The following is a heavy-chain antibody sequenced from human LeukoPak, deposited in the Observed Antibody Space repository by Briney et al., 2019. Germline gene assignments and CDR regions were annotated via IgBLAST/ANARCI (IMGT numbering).Heavy chain of an antibody. CDR1: GFTFSSYS. D-gene: IGHD6-19*01. J-gene: IGHJ4*02. CDR2: ISSSSSTI. Sequence: PGGSLRLSCAASGFTFSSYSMNWVRQAPGKGLEWVSYISSSSSTIYYADSVKGRFTISRDNAKNSLYLQMNSLRAEDTAVYYCASTERYSSGWYPADFDYWGQGTLVTVSS. CDR3: ASTERYSSGWYPADFDY. V-gene: IGHV3-48*04.